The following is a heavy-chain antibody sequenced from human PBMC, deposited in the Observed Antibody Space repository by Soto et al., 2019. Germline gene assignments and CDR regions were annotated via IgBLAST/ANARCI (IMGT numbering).Heavy chain of an antibody. Sequence: EVQLLESGGGLVQPGGSLRLSCAASGFTLGTYVMTWVRQAPGKGLEWVSAISGSGGSTNYADPVKGRFTISRDNTKNTLYLPMNSLRVEDKAVYYCAKDRKGSYCSGGTCYSFDYWGQGTLVTVPS. J-gene: IGHJ4*02. CDR2: ISGSGGST. CDR1: GFTLGTYV. V-gene: IGHV3-23*01. D-gene: IGHD2-15*01. CDR3: AKDRKGSYCSGGTCYSFDY.